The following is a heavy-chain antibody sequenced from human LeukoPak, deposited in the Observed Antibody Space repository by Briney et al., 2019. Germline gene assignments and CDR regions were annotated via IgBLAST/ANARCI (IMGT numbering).Heavy chain of an antibody. V-gene: IGHV1-3*01. CDR2: INADNGNT. J-gene: IGHJ4*02. CDR3: ARGDNWGVEDY. Sequence: ASVKVSCKASGYTFTSYAMHWVRQAPGQRLEWMGWINADNGNTKYSQKFQGRVTITRDTSASTAYMELSSLRSEDTAVYYCARGDNWGVEDYWGQGTLVTVSS. D-gene: IGHD3-16*01. CDR1: GYTFTSYA.